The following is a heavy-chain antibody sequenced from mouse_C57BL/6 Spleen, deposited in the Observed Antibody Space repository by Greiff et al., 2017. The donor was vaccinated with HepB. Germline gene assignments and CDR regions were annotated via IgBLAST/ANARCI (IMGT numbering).Heavy chain of an antibody. CDR2: ISYSGST. CDR1: GYSITSGYD. Sequence: EVKLQESGPGMVKPSQSLSLTCTVTGYSITSGYDWHWIRHFPGNKLEWMGYISYSGSTNYNPSLKSRISITHDTSKNHFFLKLNSVTTEDTATYYCARGGYYDYDVWFAYWGQGTLVTVSA. CDR3: ARGGYYDYDVWFAY. J-gene: IGHJ3*01. V-gene: IGHV3-1*01. D-gene: IGHD2-4*01.